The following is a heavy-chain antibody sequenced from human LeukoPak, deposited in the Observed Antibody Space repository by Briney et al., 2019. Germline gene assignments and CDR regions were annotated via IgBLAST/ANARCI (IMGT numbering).Heavy chain of an antibody. D-gene: IGHD6-25*01. J-gene: IGHJ4*02. CDR3: ARDAMSSTGFITHYFDY. CDR1: GYTFTGYY. V-gene: IGHV1-2*02. Sequence: ASVKVSCKASGYTFTGYYMHWVRQAPGQGLEWMGWINPNSGGTNYAQKFQGRVTMTRDTSISTAYMELSRLRSDDTAVYYCARDAMSSTGFITHYFDYWGQGTLVTVSS. CDR2: INPNSGGT.